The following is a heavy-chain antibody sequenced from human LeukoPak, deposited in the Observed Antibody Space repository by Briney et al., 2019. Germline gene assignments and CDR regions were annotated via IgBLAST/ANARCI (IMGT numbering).Heavy chain of an antibody. J-gene: IGHJ3*02. V-gene: IGHV4-38-2*01. CDR2: IYHSGST. CDR1: GYSISSGYY. Sequence: SETLSLTCAVSGYSISSGYYWGWIRQPPGKGLEWIGSIYHSGSTYYNPSLKSRVTISVDTSKNQFSLKLSSVTAADTAVYYCARHIAYYYDSSGQEDAFDIWGPGTMVTVSS. CDR3: ARHIAYYYDSSGQEDAFDI. D-gene: IGHD3-22*01.